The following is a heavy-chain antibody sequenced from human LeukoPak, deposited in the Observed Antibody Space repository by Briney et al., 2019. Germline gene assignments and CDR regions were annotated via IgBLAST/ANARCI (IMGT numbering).Heavy chain of an antibody. V-gene: IGHV1-8*02. CDR2: MNPNSGNT. J-gene: IGHJ5*02. CDR1: GYTFTSYY. CDR3: ASNWFDP. Sequence: ASEKVSCKASGYTFTSYYMHWVRQAPGQGLEWMGWMNPNSGNTGYARKFQGRVTMTRNTSISTAYMELSSLRSEDTAVYYCASNWFDPWGQGTLVTVSS.